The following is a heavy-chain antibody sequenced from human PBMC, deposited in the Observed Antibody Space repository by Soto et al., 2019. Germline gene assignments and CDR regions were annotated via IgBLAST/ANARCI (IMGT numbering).Heavy chain of an antibody. CDR3: AKNGLDNSPSAIDS. J-gene: IGHJ4*02. V-gene: IGHV3-21*04. CDR2: ISRSRRYI. CDR1: RFTFSSYS. D-gene: IGHD2-8*01. Sequence: GGSLRLSCAASRFTFSSYSMNWVRQAPGKGLEWVSSISRSRRYICYADSVKGRITISRDIAQNSLCLQMNSLRPEDTALYYCAKNGLDNSPSAIDSWGPGTLVTVSS.